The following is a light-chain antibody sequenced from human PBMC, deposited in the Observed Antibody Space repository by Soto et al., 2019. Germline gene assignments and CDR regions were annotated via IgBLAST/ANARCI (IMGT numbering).Light chain of an antibody. V-gene: IGLV2-14*01. J-gene: IGLJ1*01. CDR1: SGDIGSYNR. CDR2: EVT. Sequence: QSALTQPASVSGSPGQSITISCTGTSGDIGSYNRVSWYQQHPGKAPKLIIYEVTDRPSGVSNRFSGSKSRNTASLTISGFQAEDEAEYYCSSYTNVNRRACVFGTGTKLTVL. CDR3: SSYTNVNRRACV.